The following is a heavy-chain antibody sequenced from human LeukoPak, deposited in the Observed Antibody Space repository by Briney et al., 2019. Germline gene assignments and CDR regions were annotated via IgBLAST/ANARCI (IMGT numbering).Heavy chain of an antibody. CDR1: GASINDFY. D-gene: IGHD5-18*01. J-gene: IGHJ4*02. CDR2: VYYGGST. Sequence: SETLSLTCAVSGASINDFYWTWIRQPPGKGLEWIGYVYYGGSTNYNPSLKSRVSMSVDTSKNQFSLTLTSVTVADTAFYYCARGGIRGYSAFNNLDFWGLGTHVTVSS. CDR3: ARGGIRGYSAFNNLDF. V-gene: IGHV4-59*01.